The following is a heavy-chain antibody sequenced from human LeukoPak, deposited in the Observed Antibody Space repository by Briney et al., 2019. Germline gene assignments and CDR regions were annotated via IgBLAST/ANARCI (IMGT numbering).Heavy chain of an antibody. CDR2: MDPTGSQK. V-gene: IGHV3-7*01. D-gene: IGHD1-1*01. J-gene: IGHJ4*02. Sequence: PGASLRLSCADSQFTFNGSWMNWVRQPPGKGLEWVANMDPTGSQKRYVDSVRGRFTISKDNPGASLYLDMHSLRAEDTAIYYCAIWTSGNYWGQGTLVTVSS. CDR1: QFTFNGSW. CDR3: AIWTSGNY.